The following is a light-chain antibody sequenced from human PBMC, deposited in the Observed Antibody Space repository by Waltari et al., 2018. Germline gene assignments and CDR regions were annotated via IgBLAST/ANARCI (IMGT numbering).Light chain of an antibody. CDR3: QSYDSSLSALYV. V-gene: IGLV1-40*01. CDR2: GNS. Sequence: QSVLTQPPSVSGAPGQRVTISCTGSSSNIGAGSDVHWDQQLPGTAPKLLIYGNSNRPSGVPDRFSGSKSGTSASLAITGLQAEDEADYYCQSYDSSLSALYVFGTGTKVTVL. CDR1: SSNIGAGSD. J-gene: IGLJ1*01.